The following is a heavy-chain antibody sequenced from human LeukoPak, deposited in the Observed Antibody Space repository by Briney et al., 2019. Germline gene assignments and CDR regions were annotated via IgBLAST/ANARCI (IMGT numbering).Heavy chain of an antibody. J-gene: IGHJ4*02. V-gene: IGHV1-18*01. D-gene: IGHD3-22*01. CDR1: GYTFTSYG. CDR2: ISAYNGNT. CDR3: ARVAKYYYDSSGYLDY. Sequence: GASVKVSCKASGYTFTSYGISWVRQAPGQGLEWMGWISAYNGNTNYAQKLQGRVTMTTDTSTSTAYMELRNLRSDDTAVHYCARVAKYYYDSSGYLDYWGQGTLVTVSS.